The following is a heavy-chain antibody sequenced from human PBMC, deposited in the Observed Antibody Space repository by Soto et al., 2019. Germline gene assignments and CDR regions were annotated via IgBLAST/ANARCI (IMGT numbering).Heavy chain of an antibody. D-gene: IGHD1-1*01. V-gene: IGHV3-21*01. CDR2: ISSSSSYI. Sequence: PGGSLRLSCAASGFTFSSYSMNWVRQAPGKGLEWVSSISSSSSYIYYADSVKGRFTISRDNAKNSLYLQMNSLRAEDTAVYYCARDFGTTVAVSYSFDYWGQGTLVTVSS. J-gene: IGHJ4*02. CDR1: GFTFSSYS. CDR3: ARDFGTTVAVSYSFDY.